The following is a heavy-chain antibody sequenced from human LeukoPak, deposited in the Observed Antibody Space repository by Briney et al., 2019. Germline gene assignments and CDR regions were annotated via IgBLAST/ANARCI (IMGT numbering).Heavy chain of an antibody. CDR1: GFTFSNYA. CDR2: ISGSGGST. CDR3: ARNLNDYGDRIWDY. Sequence: GGSLRLSCAASGFTFSNYAMSWVCQAPGKGLEWVSGISGSGGSTYYADSVKGRFTISRDNSKNTLYLQMNSLRAEDTAVYYCARNLNDYGDRIWDYWGQGTLVTVSS. J-gene: IGHJ4*02. D-gene: IGHD4-17*01. V-gene: IGHV3-23*01.